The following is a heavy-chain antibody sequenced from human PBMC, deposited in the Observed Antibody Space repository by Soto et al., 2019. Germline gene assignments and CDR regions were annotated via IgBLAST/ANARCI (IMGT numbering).Heavy chain of an antibody. V-gene: IGHV4-39*01. J-gene: IGHJ5*02. CDR2: IYYSGST. D-gene: IGHD3-3*01. CDR1: GGSISSSSYY. Sequence: PSETLSLTCTVSGGSISSSSYYWGWIRQPPGKGLEWIGSIYYSGSTYYNPSLKSRVTISVDTSKNHSSLKLSSVTAADAAVYYCARHPTYYDFWSGYYRGNWFDPWGQGTLVTVSS. CDR3: ARHPTYYDFWSGYYRGNWFDP.